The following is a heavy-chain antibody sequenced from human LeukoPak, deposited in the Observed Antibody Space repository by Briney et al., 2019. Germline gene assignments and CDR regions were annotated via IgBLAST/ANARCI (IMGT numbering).Heavy chain of an antibody. D-gene: IGHD3-3*01. J-gene: IGHJ6*02. CDR2: IIPIFGTA. CDR1: GGTFSSYA. V-gene: IGHV1-69*13. Sequence: GASVKVSCKASGGTFSSYAISWVRQAPGQGLEWMGGIIPIFGTANYAQKFQGRVTITADESTSTAYMELSSLRSEDTAVYYCARERAVLRFLEWLLIAGMDVWGQGTTVTVSS. CDR3: ARERAVLRFLEWLLIAGMDV.